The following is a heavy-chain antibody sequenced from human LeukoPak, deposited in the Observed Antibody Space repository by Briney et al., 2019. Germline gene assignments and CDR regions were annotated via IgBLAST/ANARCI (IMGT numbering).Heavy chain of an antibody. J-gene: IGHJ4*02. CDR1: GGSFSGYY. Sequence: PSETLSLTCAVYGGSFSGYYWSWIRRPPGKGLEWIGEINHSGSTNYNPSLKSRVTISVDTSKNQFSLKLSSVTAADTAVYDCARGGVYDGSGSYYPLDYWGQGTLVTVSS. CDR2: INHSGST. CDR3: ARGGVYDGSGSYYPLDY. V-gene: IGHV4-34*01. D-gene: IGHD3-10*01.